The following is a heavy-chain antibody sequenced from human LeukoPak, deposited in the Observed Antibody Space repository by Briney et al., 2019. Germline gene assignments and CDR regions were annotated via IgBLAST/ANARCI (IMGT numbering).Heavy chain of an antibody. V-gene: IGHV1-2*02. D-gene: IGHD3-10*01. CDR2: INPNSGGT. Sequence: ASVKVSCKASGYTFTGYYMHWVRQAPGQGLEWMGWINPNSGGTNYAQKFQGRVTMTRDTSISTAYMELSRLRSDDTAVYYCARDRRITMVRGVLFDPWGQGTLVTVSS. CDR3: ARDRRITMVRGVLFDP. CDR1: GYTFTGYY. J-gene: IGHJ5*02.